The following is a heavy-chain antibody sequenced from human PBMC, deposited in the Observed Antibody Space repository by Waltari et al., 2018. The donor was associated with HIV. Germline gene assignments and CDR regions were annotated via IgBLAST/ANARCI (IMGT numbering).Heavy chain of an antibody. CDR3: VRQLVAGAAGTVHFDN. CDR2: IKYDGSEK. V-gene: IGHV3-7*01. J-gene: IGHJ4*02. D-gene: IGHD6-13*01. Sequence: EVQLVESGGNLVQPGGSLRLSCAASGFTFSNYWMNWFRQAPGRGLEWVANIKYDGSEKLYVDSVKGRFTISRDNAKHSLYLHMNSLRAEDTAVYYCVRQLVAGAAGTVHFDNWGQGSLVTVSS. CDR1: GFTFSNYW.